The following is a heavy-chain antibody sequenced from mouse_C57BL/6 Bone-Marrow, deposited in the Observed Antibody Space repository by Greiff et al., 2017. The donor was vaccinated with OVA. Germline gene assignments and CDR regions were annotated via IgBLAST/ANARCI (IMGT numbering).Heavy chain of an antibody. D-gene: IGHD1-1*01. CDR2: SRNKANDYTT. CDR3: ARDGYYGSSYWYFDV. CDR1: GFTFSDFY. J-gene: IGHJ1*03. V-gene: IGHV7-1*01. Sequence: EVKLMESGGGLVQSGRSLRLSCATSGFTFSDFYMEWVRQAPGKGLEWIAASRNKANDYTTEYSASVKGRFIVSRDTSQSILYLQMNALRAEDTAIYYCARDGYYGSSYWYFDVWGTGTTVTVSS.